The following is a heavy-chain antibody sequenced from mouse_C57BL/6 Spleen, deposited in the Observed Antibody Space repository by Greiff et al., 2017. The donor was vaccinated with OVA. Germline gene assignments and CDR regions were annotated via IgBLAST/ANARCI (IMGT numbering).Heavy chain of an antibody. CDR2: IDPENGDT. Sequence: EVKLQESGAELVRPGASVKLSCTASGFNIKDDYMHWVKQRPEQGLEWIGWIDPENGDTEYASKFQGKATITADTSSNTAYLQLSSLTSEDTAVYYCTTGGSYYIAMDYWGQGTSVTVSS. D-gene: IGHD2-12*01. V-gene: IGHV14-4*01. CDR3: TTGGSYYIAMDY. CDR1: GFNIKDDY. J-gene: IGHJ4*01.